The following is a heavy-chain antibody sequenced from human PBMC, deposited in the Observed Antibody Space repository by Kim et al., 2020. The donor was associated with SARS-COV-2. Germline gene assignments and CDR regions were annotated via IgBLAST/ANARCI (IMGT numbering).Heavy chain of an antibody. CDR1: GFTFSSYA. Sequence: GGSLRLSCAASGFTFSSYAMSWVRQAPGKGLEWVSAISGSGGSTYYADSVKGRFTISRDNSKNTLYLQMNSLRAEDTAVYYCAKDEHEGSGSYMIIGPGAYYYYGMDVWGQGTTVTVSS. J-gene: IGHJ6*02. D-gene: IGHD3-10*01. V-gene: IGHV3-23*01. CDR3: AKDEHEGSGSYMIIGPGAYYYYGMDV. CDR2: ISGSGGST.